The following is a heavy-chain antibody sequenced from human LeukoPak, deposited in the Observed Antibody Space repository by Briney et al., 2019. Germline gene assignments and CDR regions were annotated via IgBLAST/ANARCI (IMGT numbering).Heavy chain of an antibody. Sequence: ASVKVSCKASGYTFTNYDINWVRQATGQGLEWMGWMGSNSGDTGYAQKFQDRVTMTRDTFISTAYMELNNVRSEDTAVYYCVRGPPNWGFDYWGQGTLVAVSS. CDR2: MGSNSGDT. J-gene: IGHJ4*02. V-gene: IGHV1-8*01. D-gene: IGHD7-27*01. CDR3: VRGPPNWGFDY. CDR1: GYTFTNYD.